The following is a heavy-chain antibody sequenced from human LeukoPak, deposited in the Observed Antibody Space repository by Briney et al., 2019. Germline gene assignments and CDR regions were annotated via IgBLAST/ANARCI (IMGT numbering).Heavy chain of an antibody. CDR3: ARSPVYGGNSVGYFDY. Sequence: SVKVSFKASGGTFSSYAISWVRQAPGQGLEWMGGIIPIFGTASYAQKFQGRVTITADESTSTAYMELSSLRSEDTAVYYCARSPVYGGNSVGYFDYWGQGTLVTVSS. V-gene: IGHV1-69*13. CDR1: GGTFSSYA. CDR2: IIPIFGTA. J-gene: IGHJ4*02. D-gene: IGHD4-23*01.